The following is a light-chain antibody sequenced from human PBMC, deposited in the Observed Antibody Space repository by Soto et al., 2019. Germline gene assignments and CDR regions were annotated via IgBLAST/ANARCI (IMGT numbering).Light chain of an antibody. J-gene: IGLJ1*01. V-gene: IGLV2-14*01. CDR3: SSSTIDSTYV. Sequence: QSTLTQPASVSGSPSQSITISCTGTRSDVGPYNFVSWYQQHPGKAPKLMIYDVSNWPSGVSHRFSGSKSGNTASLTVSGLQAEDEADYYCSSSTIDSTYVFGTGT. CDR1: RSDVGPYNF. CDR2: DVS.